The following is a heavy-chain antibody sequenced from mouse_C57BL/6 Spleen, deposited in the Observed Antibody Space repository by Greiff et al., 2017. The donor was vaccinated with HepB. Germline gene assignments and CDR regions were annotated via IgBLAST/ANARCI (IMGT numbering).Heavy chain of an antibody. J-gene: IGHJ4*01. CDR2: ISDGGSYT. CDR1: GFTFSSYA. Sequence: EVMLVESGGGLVKPGGSLKLSCAASGFTFSSYAMSWVRQTPEKRLEWVATISDGGSYTYYPDNVKGRFTISRDNAKNNLYLQMSHLKSEDTAMYYCAREGDYGSPAMDYWGQGTSVTVSS. CDR3: AREGDYGSPAMDY. V-gene: IGHV5-4*01. D-gene: IGHD1-1*01.